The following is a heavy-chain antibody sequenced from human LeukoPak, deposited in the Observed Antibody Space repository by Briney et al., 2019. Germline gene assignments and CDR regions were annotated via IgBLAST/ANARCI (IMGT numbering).Heavy chain of an antibody. V-gene: IGHV4-61*01. CDR2: IYYSGST. CDR1: GGSVSSDSYF. D-gene: IGHD2/OR15-2a*01. J-gene: IGHJ4*02. CDR3: ARVRVGGTFYYFDY. Sequence: SETLSLTCTVSGGSVSSDSYFWTWIRQPPGKGLEWIGYIYYSGSTNYNPSLKSRVTISLDTSKSQISLKLSSVTAADTAVYYCARVRVGGTFYYFDYWGQGTLVTVSS.